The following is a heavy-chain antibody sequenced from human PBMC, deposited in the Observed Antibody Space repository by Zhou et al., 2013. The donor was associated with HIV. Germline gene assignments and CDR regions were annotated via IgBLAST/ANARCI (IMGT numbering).Heavy chain of an antibody. CDR3: ARVAADHWFDP. J-gene: IGHJ5*02. CDR1: GGSISSHY. CDR2: IYYSGST. Sequence: QVQLQESGPGLVKPSETLSLTCTVSGGSISSHYWSWIRQPPGKGLEWIGYIYYSGSTNYNPSLKSRVTMSVDTSKNQFSLKLSSVTAADTAVYYCARVAADHWFDPWGQGTLVTVSS. V-gene: IGHV4-59*11.